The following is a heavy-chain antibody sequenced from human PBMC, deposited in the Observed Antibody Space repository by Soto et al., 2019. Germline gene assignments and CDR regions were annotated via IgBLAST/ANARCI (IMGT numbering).Heavy chain of an antibody. Sequence: QVQLQESGPGLVKPSETLSLTCTVSGGSISSYYWSWIRQPPGKGLEWIGYIYYSGSTNYNPSLKSRVTISVDTSKNQFSLKLSSVTAADTAVYYCARDPASHDYDNYYYYMDVWGKGTTVTVSS. CDR3: ARDPASHDYDNYYYYMDV. CDR2: IYYSGST. V-gene: IGHV4-59*01. CDR1: GGSISSYY. J-gene: IGHJ6*03. D-gene: IGHD4-17*01.